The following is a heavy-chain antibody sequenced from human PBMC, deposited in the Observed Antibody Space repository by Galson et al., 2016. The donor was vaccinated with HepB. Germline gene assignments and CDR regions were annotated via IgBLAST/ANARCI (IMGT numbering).Heavy chain of an antibody. J-gene: IGHJ4*02. CDR1: GFTFSNYW. Sequence: SLRLSCAASGFTFSNYWMHWVRQAPGKGLVWVSRIKSNGETADYADSVKGRFTISRDNAKNRLFMDMDSLTVEDTAVYFCARTITPAPIPRFDSWGQGTLVTVSS. CDR3: ARTITPAPIPRFDS. D-gene: IGHD3-10*01. CDR2: IKSNGETA. V-gene: IGHV3-74*01.